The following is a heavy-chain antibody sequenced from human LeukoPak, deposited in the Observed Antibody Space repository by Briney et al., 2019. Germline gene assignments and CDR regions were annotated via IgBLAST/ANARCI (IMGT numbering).Heavy chain of an antibody. CDR2: IYYSGST. CDR1: GGSISSYY. D-gene: IGHD3-22*01. V-gene: IGHV4-59*01. J-gene: IGHJ6*02. CDR3: ARDRVSRRPYDSSGYGITWYYYGMDV. Sequence: PSETLSLTCTVSGGSISSYYWSWIRQPPGKGLEWIGYIYYSGSTNYNPSLKSRVTISVDTSKNQFSLKLSPVTAADTAVYYCARDRVSRRPYDSSGYGITWYYYGMDVWGQGTTVTVSS.